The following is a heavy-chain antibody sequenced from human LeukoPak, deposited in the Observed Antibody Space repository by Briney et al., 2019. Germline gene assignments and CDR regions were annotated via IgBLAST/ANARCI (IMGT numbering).Heavy chain of an antibody. D-gene: IGHD3-22*01. V-gene: IGHV3-7*01. Sequence: GGSLRLSCAASGFTFSNYWMSWVRQAPGKGLEWVANIKQDGSEKYYVDSVKGRFTISRDNAKNSLYLQMNSLRAEDTAVYYCARDYYDSSGYSWNSDYFDYWGQGTLVTVSS. CDR1: GFTFSNYW. CDR3: ARDYYDSSGYSWNSDYFDY. CDR2: IKQDGSEK. J-gene: IGHJ4*02.